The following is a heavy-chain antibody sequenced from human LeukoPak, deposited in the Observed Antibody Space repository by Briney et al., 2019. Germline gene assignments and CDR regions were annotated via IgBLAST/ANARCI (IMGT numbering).Heavy chain of an antibody. CDR2: ISGSGGST. J-gene: IGHJ4*02. D-gene: IGHD3-10*01. Sequence: GGSLRLSCAASGFTFSSYAMSWVRQAPGKGLEWVSAISGSGGSTYYADSVKGRFTISRDNSKNTLYLQMNCLRAEDTAVYYCAGSYYPTDTYYFDYWGQGTLVTVSS. CDR1: GFTFSSYA. CDR3: AGSYYPTDTYYFDY. V-gene: IGHV3-23*01.